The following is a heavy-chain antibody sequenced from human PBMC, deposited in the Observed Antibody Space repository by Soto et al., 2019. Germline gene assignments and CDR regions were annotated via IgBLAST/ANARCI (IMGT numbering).Heavy chain of an antibody. Sequence: GILRLSCAASGFTFSSYGMHWVRQAPGKGLEWVAVIWYDGSNKYYADSVKGRFTISRDNSKNTLYLQMNSLRAEDTAVYYCARDPSGYDYYYYYYMDVWGKGTTVTVSS. J-gene: IGHJ6*03. CDR1: GFTFSSYG. D-gene: IGHD5-12*01. CDR3: ARDPSGYDYYYYYYMDV. V-gene: IGHV3-33*01. CDR2: IWYDGSNK.